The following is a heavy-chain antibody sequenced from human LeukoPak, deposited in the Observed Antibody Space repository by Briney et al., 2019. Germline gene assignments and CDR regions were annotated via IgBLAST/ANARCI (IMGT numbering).Heavy chain of an antibody. D-gene: IGHD3-9*01. CDR2: FNPNSGGT. Sequence: ASVKVSCTTSGYTFTDYFIHWVRQAPGQGLEWMGWFNPNSGGTNYAQKFQGWFTMTRDTSISTAYMELSRLRSDDTAVYYCARGNDILTGYWLDYWGQGTLVTVSS. J-gene: IGHJ4*02. CDR1: GYTFTDYF. V-gene: IGHV1-2*04. CDR3: ARGNDILTGYWLDY.